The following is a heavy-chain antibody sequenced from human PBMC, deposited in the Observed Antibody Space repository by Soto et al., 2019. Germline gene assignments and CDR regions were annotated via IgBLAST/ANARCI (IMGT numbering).Heavy chain of an antibody. J-gene: IGHJ6*02. CDR2: ISGSGGST. D-gene: IGHD3-10*01. CDR1: GFTFSSYA. Sequence: GGSLRLSCAASGFTFSSYAMSWVRQAPGKGLEWVSAISGSGGSTYYADSVKGRFTISRDNSKNTLYLQMDSLRAEDTAVYYCAKGGITMVRGVITPYYYGMDVWGQGTTVTVSS. CDR3: AKGGITMVRGVITPYYYGMDV. V-gene: IGHV3-23*01.